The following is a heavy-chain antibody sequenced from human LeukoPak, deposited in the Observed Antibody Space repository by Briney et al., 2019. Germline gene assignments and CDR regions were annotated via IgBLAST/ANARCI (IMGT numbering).Heavy chain of an antibody. V-gene: IGHV3-23*01. CDR1: GFTLSSYA. CDR2: ISGSGDIT. J-gene: IGHJ4*02. CDR3: AKDLGYSAY. Sequence: PGVSLRLSCAAPGFTLSSYAMSWVRQAPGKGLEWVSTISGSGDITYYADSVKGRFTISRDNSKNTLYLQMNSLRAEDTALYYCAKDLGYSAYWGQGTLVTVSS.